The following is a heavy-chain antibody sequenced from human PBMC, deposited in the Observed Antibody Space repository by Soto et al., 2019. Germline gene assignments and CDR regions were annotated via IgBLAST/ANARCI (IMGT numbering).Heavy chain of an antibody. D-gene: IGHD2-2*01. CDR1: GGTFSSYA. J-gene: IGHJ6*02. CDR2: IIPIFGTA. Sequence: GASVKVSCTASGGTFSSYAISWVRQAPGQGLEWMGGIIPIFGTANYAQKFQGRVTITADESTSTAYMELSSLRSEDTAVYYCARALIPAAPFRVYYYYGMDVWGQGTTVTVSS. V-gene: IGHV1-69*13. CDR3: ARALIPAAPFRVYYYYGMDV.